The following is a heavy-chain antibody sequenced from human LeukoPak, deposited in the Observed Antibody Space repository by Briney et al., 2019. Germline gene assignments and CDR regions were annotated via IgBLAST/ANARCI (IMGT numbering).Heavy chain of an antibody. CDR3: ARDLGEGVVRWFDP. J-gene: IGHJ5*02. Sequence: ASVKVSCKASGGTFSSYAISWVRQAPGQGLEWMGGIIPIFGTANYAQKFQGRVTITADKSTSTAYMELSSLRSEDTAAYYCARDLGEGVVRWFDPWGQGNLVTVSS. CDR2: IIPIFGTA. CDR1: GGTFSSYA. V-gene: IGHV1-69*06. D-gene: IGHD3-10*01.